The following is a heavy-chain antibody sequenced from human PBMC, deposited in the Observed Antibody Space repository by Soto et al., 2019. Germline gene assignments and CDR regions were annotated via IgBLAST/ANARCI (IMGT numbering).Heavy chain of an antibody. D-gene: IGHD3-22*01. Sequence: PGGSLRLSCVASGFTFGRYAMHWVRQPPGRGLEWVAVISYTGANTYYVGSVRGRFTISRDNSKNTLYLQMNSLRAEDTAMYYCAKHMDDSGSFYVEGADHWGQGTLVTVSS. J-gene: IGHJ4*02. CDR2: ISYTGANT. V-gene: IGHV3-30*18. CDR3: AKHMDDSGSFYVEGADH. CDR1: GFTFGRYA.